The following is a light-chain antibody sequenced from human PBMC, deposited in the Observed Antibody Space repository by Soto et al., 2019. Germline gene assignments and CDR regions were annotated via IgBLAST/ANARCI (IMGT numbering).Light chain of an antibody. V-gene: IGKV2-28*01. CDR2: LGS. J-gene: IGKJ1*01. Sequence: IVMTQSPLSLSFTPGEPASISCRSSQSLLHSNGYNYLDWYLQKPGQSPQLLIYLGSNRASGVPDRFSGSGSGTDFTLKISRVEAEDVGVYYCMQALKRRTFGQGTKVDIK. CDR1: QSLLHSNGYNY. CDR3: MQALKRRT.